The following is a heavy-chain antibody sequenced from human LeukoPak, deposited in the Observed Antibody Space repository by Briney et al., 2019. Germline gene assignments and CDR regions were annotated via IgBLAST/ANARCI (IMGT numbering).Heavy chain of an antibody. V-gene: IGHV1-18*01. J-gene: IGHJ4*02. Sequence: ASVKVSCKASGYTFTSYGLSCVRQAPGQGLEWMGWISAYNGNTNYAQKLQGRVTMTTDTSTSTAYMELRRMRSDDTAVYYCARAGYDSSGYYYVYVGRRPPHSWIPLDYWGQGTLVTVSS. CDR2: ISAYNGNT. CDR1: GYTFTSYG. CDR3: ARAGYDSSGYYYVYVGRRPPHSWIPLDY. D-gene: IGHD3-22*01.